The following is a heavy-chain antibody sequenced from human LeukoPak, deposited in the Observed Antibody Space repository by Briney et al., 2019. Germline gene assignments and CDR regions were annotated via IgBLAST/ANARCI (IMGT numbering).Heavy chain of an antibody. J-gene: IGHJ4*02. CDR1: RFTFSNYA. Sequence: SGGSLRLSCSASRFTFSNYAMHWVRQAPGKGLEYVSAISSDGSSTYYADSVKGRFTISRDNSKNTLFLRMSSLRAEDTAIYYCVKDFYSGSGSRALGNYWGQGTLVTVSS. D-gene: IGHD3-10*01. V-gene: IGHV3-64D*06. CDR2: ISSDGSST. CDR3: VKDFYSGSGSRALGNY.